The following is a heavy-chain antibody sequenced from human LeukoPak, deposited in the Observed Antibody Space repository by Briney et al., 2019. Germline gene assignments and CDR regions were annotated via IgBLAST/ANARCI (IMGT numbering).Heavy chain of an antibody. Sequence: SETLSLTCAVYGGSFSGYYWSWIRQPPGKGLEWVGYIYYSGSTYYNPSLKSRVSILVDTSNNQFPLLLIYVPAADAPLYYFARTSASGTSLDCRGEGTLATVSS. CDR1: GGSFSGYY. CDR2: IYYSGST. J-gene: IGHJ4*02. CDR3: ARTSASGTSLDC. V-gene: IGHV4-34*01. D-gene: IGHD1-1*01.